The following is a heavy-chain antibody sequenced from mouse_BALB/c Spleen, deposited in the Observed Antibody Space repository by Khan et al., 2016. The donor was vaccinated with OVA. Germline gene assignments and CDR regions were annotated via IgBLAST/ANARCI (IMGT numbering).Heavy chain of an antibody. CDR2: INPKNGGT. CDR1: GYTFPEYT. CDR3: GRDAGRY. J-gene: IGHJ4*01. Sequence: EVQLQQSGPELVKPGASVKISCKTSGYTFPEYTVHWVKQSLGKSLDWIGVINPKNGGTAYNQNFTGKATLTVDKSSSTAYMEFRRLTSEDSAVLYCGRDAGRYWGQGTSVTVAA. V-gene: IGHV1-18*01.